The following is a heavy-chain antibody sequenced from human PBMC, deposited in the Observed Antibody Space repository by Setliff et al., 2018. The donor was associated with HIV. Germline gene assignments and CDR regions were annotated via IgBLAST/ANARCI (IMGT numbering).Heavy chain of an antibody. CDR2: IDAGNGNT. CDR3: AKDHGVGATTCGS. V-gene: IGHV1-3*01. J-gene: IGHJ5*02. CDR1: GYTFTTYA. D-gene: IGHD1-26*01. Sequence: ASVKVSCKASGYTFTTYAMHWVRQAPGQRLEWMGWIDAGNGNTKYSEKFRGRVTMTADPSTDTAYLEMNSLRFDDTAIYYCAKDHGVGATTCGSWGQGTLVTVSS.